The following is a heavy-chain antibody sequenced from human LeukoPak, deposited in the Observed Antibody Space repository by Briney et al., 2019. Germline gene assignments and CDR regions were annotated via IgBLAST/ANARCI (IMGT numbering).Heavy chain of an antibody. J-gene: IGHJ5*02. D-gene: IGHD5-12*01. CDR2: ISAYNGNT. CDR3: ARHEGFQYSGYDRSWFDP. CDR1: GYTFTSYG. V-gene: IGHV1-18*01. Sequence: ASVKVSCKASGYTFTSYGISWVRQAPGQGLEWMGWISAYNGNTNYAQKLQGRVTMTTDTSTSTAYMELRSLRSDDTAVYYCARHEGFQYSGYDRSWFDPWGQGTLVTVSS.